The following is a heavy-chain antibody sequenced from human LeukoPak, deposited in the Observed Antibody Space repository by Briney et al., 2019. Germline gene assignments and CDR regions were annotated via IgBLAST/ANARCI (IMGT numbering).Heavy chain of an antibody. J-gene: IGHJ3*02. CDR2: IRYDGSNK. CDR1: GFTFSSYG. D-gene: IGHD3-10*01. Sequence: GGSLRLSCAASGFTFSSYGMHWVRQAPGKGLEWVAFIRYDGSNKYYADSVKGRFTISRDNSKNTLYLQMNSLRAEDTAVYYCAKESYYGSGSYYTPDDASDIWGQGTMVTVSS. CDR3: AKESYYGSGSYYTPDDASDI. V-gene: IGHV3-30*02.